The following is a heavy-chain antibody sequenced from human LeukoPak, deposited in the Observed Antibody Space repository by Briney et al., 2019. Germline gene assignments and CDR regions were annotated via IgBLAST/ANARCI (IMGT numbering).Heavy chain of an antibody. CDR1: GFIFSSYG. D-gene: IGHD2-2*01. CDR3: ARDRVVVVPAAAGDYYYYYMDV. Sequence: GRSLRLSCAASGFIFSSYGMHWVRQAPGKGLEWVAVIWYDGSNKYYADSVKGRFTISRDNSKNTLYLQMNSLRAEDTAVYYCARDRVVVVPAAAGDYYYYYMDVWGKGTTVTVSS. CDR2: IWYDGSNK. J-gene: IGHJ6*03. V-gene: IGHV3-33*01.